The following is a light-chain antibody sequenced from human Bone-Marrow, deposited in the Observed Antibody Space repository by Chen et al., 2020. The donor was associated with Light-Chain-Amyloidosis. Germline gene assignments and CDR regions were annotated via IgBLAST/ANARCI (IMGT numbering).Light chain of an antibody. J-gene: IGLJ1*01. Sequence: QSALTQPASVSGSPGQSITISCTGTSSDVGGDNHVPWYQQHPDKAPKLMIYEVTNRPSWVPDGFSGSKSDNTAFMTISGLQTVDGADDFGRSDTITNTVVFGRGTRVTVL. V-gene: IGLV2-14*01. CDR3: RSDTITNTVV. CDR2: EVT. CDR1: SSDVGGDNH.